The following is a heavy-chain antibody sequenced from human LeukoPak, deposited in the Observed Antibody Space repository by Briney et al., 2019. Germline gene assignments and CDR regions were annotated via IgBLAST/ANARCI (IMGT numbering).Heavy chain of an antibody. V-gene: IGHV4-59*01. Sequence: SETLSLTCTVSGGSISSYYWSWIRQPPGKGLEWIGYIYYSGCTNYNPSLKSRVTISVDTSKNQFSLKLSSVTAADTAVYYCARETAVAGFDYWGQGTLVTVSS. CDR3: ARETAVAGFDY. CDR2: IYYSGCT. D-gene: IGHD6-19*01. J-gene: IGHJ4*02. CDR1: GGSISSYY.